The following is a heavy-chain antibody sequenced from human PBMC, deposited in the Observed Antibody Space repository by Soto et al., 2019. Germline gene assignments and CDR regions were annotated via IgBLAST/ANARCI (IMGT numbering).Heavy chain of an antibody. CDR2: INPSGGST. Sequence: SEKVSCKASGYTLTSYYMHSVRQAPGQGLEWMGIINPSGGSTSYAQKFQGRVTMTRDTSTSTVYMELSSLRSEDTAVYYCARAEYSRSSSLDDWGQGTLVTVSS. CDR1: GYTLTSYY. CDR3: ARAEYSRSSSLDD. D-gene: IGHD6-6*01. V-gene: IGHV1-46*01. J-gene: IGHJ4*02.